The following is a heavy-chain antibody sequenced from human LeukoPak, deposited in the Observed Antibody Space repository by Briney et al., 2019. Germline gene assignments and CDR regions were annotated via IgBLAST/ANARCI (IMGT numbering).Heavy chain of an antibody. CDR2: INHDGSEK. D-gene: IGHD3-3*01. V-gene: IGHV3-7*01. CDR3: ARDKSGFDY. CDR1: GFTFSNYW. J-gene: IGHJ4*02. Sequence: GGSLRLSCAASGFTFSNYWMSWFRQAPGKGLEWVANINHDGSEKYYVDAVEGRFIISRDNAENTLYLQMNSLRAEDTAVYYCARDKSGFDYWGQGTQVTVSS.